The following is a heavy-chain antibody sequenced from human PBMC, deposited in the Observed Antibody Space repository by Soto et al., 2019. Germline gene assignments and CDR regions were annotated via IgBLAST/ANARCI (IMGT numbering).Heavy chain of an antibody. CDR2: INPSGGST. CDR3: ARGQPSSITIFGVVTQIPRRRYGMDV. J-gene: IGHJ6*01. D-gene: IGHD3-3*01. Sequence: GASVKVSCKASGYTFTSYYMHWVRQAPGQGLEWMGIINPSGGSTSYAQKFQGRVTMTRDTSTSTVYMELSSLRSEDTAVYYCARGQPSSITIFGVVTQIPRRRYGMDVWGQGNTVTVSS. CDR1: GYTFTSYY. V-gene: IGHV1-46*01.